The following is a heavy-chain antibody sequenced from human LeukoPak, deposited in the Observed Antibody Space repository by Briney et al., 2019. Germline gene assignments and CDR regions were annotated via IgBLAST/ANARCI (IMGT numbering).Heavy chain of an antibody. CDR1: GFTFSSYA. V-gene: IGHV3-64*01. CDR2: ISSNGGST. D-gene: IGHD2-21*01. Sequence: GGSLRLSCAASGFTFSSYAMHWVRQAPGKGLEYVSAISSNGGSTYYANSVKGRFTISRDNSENTLYLQMGSLRAEDMAVYYCARANCGGDCYSDGYYFDYWGQGTLVTVSS. CDR3: ARANCGGDCYSDGYYFDY. J-gene: IGHJ4*02.